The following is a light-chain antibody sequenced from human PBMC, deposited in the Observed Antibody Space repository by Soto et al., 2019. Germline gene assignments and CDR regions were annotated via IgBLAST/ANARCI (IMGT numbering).Light chain of an antibody. CDR2: ASS. V-gene: IGLV2-14*01. J-gene: IGLJ3*02. CDR3: SSYAGDTSLGV. CDR1: SSDVGGYNY. Sequence: QSALTQPASVSGSPGQSITISCTGTSSDVGGYNYVSWYQHHPGKAPRLMIYASSNRPSGVSHRFSGSRSGNTASLTISGLQAEDEADYYCSSYAGDTSLGVLGGGTKLTVL.